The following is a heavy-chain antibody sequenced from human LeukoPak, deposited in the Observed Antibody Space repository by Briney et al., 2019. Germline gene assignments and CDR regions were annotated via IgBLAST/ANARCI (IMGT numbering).Heavy chain of an antibody. Sequence: PGGSLRLSCSASGFSISRYSMHWVRQAPGKGLEYVSAIGPNGDGAYYADSVKNRFTISRDNSKNTLYLQMSSLRPEDTAVYYCVHDLHDSAYEFSWGQGTLVTVSS. CDR1: GFSISRYS. J-gene: IGHJ4*02. D-gene: IGHD5-12*01. CDR3: VHDLHDSAYEFS. V-gene: IGHV3-64D*06. CDR2: IGPNGDGA.